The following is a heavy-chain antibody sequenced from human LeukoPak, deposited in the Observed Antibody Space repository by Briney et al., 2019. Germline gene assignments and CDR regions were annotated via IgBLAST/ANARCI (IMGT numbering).Heavy chain of an antibody. J-gene: IGHJ4*02. CDR2: ISYDGSNK. Sequence: PGGSLRLSCAASGFTFGSYAMHWVRQAPGKGLEWVAVISYDGSNKYYADSVKGRFTISRDNSKNTLYLQMNSLRAEDTAVYYCAREMAMGGWGQGTLVTVSS. CDR3: AREMAMGG. V-gene: IGHV3-30-3*01. CDR1: GFTFGSYA. D-gene: IGHD3-16*01.